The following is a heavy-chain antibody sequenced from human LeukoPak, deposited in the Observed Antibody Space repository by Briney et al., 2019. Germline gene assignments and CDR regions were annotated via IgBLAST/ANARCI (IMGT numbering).Heavy chain of an antibody. D-gene: IGHD6-19*01. J-gene: IGHJ4*02. CDR2: FYTSGST. Sequence: PSETLSLTCTVSGGSISSYSWSWIRQPAGKGLEWIGHFYTSGSTNYNPSLKNRVTMSVGTSKNQFSLKLSSVTAADTAVYYCARGVVSGWYIFDYWGQGTLVTVSS. CDR3: ARGVVSGWYIFDY. V-gene: IGHV4-4*07. CDR1: GGSISSYS.